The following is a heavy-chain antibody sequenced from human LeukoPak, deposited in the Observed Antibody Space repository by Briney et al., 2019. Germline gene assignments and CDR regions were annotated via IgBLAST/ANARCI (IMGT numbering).Heavy chain of an antibody. D-gene: IGHD3-3*01. CDR1: GGSISSYY. V-gene: IGHV4-59*01. Sequence: KPSETLSLTCTVSGGSISSYYWSWIRQPPGKGLEWIGYIYYSGSTNYNPSLKSRVTISVDTSKNQSSLKLSSVTAADTAVYYCARGIRYYDFWSGQGYYYYYMDVWGKGTTVTVSS. CDR3: ARGIRYYDFWSGQGYYYYYMDV. CDR2: IYYSGST. J-gene: IGHJ6*03.